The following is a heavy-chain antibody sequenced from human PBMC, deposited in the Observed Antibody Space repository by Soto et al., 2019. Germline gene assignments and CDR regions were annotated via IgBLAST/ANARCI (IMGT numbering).Heavy chain of an antibody. CDR3: ARDSAAAAGLSFDS. J-gene: IGHJ4*02. V-gene: IGHV1-2*02. D-gene: IGHD6-13*01. Sequence: QVQLVQSGAEVKTPGASVRVSCKASGYTFTDYYMHWVRRAPGQGLEWMGWINDNSGATRYSQRFQSRVSLTRDTSISTADMELSSLRSDDTAVYYCARDSAAAAGLSFDSWGQGTLVTVSS. CDR2: INDNSGAT. CDR1: GYTFTDYY.